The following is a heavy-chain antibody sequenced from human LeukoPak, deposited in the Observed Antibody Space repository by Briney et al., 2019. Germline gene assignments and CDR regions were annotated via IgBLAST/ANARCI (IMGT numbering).Heavy chain of an antibody. D-gene: IGHD2-2*01. V-gene: IGHV1-2*02. CDR2: INPNSGGT. J-gene: IGHJ4*02. CDR3: ARDRGPPYQPLLVYFDY. Sequence: ASVKVSCKGAGYTFTGYYMHWVRQAPGQGLEWMGWINPNSGGTNYAQKFQGRVTMTRDTSISTAYMELSRLRSDDTAVYYCARDRGPPYQPLLVYFDYWGQGTLVTVSS. CDR1: GYTFTGYY.